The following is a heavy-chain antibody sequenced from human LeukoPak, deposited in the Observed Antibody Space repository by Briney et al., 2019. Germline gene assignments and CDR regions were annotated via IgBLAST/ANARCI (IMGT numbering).Heavy chain of an antibody. V-gene: IGHV3-66*02. CDR2: IYSGGST. CDR3: ARAQFQYYGMDV. J-gene: IGHJ6*02. D-gene: IGHD2-21*01. Sequence: PGGSLRLSCAASGFTVSSNYMSWVRQAPGKGLEWVSVIYSGGSTYYADSVKGRFTISRDNSKNTLYLQMNSPRAEDTAVYYCARAQFQYYGMDVWGQGTTVTVSS. CDR1: GFTVSSNY.